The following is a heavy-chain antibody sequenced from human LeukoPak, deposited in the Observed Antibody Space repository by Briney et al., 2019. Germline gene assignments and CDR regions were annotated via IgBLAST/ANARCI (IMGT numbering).Heavy chain of an antibody. CDR3: ARRRYFDTYLDP. CDR1: EYDFANYW. CDR2: VYPAGSII. V-gene: IGHV5-51*01. Sequence: HGESLKISCKGPEYDFANYWIGWVRQMPGRGLKWMGIVYPAGSIIHYSPSFQGQVTISVDRSVSTAYLQWTSLKASDSAMYFCARRRYFDTYLDPWGQGTLVTVSS. D-gene: IGHD2/OR15-2a*01. J-gene: IGHJ5*02.